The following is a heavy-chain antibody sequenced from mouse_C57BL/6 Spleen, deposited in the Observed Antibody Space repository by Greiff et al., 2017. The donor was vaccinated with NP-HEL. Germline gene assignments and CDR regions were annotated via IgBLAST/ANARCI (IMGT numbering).Heavy chain of an antibody. V-gene: IGHV1-47*01. CDR2: FHPYNDDT. D-gene: IGHD2-5*01. Sequence: QVQLKQSGAELVKPGASVKMSCKASGYTFTTYPIEWMKQNHGKSLEWIGNFHPYNDDTKYNEKFKGKATLTVEKSSSKVYLELSRLTSDDSAVYYCARGYYSNFYWYFDVWGTGTTVTVSS. CDR3: ARGYYSNFYWYFDV. CDR1: GYTFTTYP. J-gene: IGHJ1*03.